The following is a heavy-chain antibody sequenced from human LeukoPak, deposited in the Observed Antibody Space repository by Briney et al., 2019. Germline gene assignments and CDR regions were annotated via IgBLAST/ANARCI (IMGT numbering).Heavy chain of an antibody. CDR1: GXTFSSYA. J-gene: IGHJ1*01. Sequence: SVKVSCKASGXTFSSYAISWVRQAPGQGLEWMGRIIPILGIANYAQKFQGRVTITADKSTSTAYMELSSLRSEDTAVYYCAAYCSGGSCYSEFAEYFQHWGQGTLVTVSS. CDR2: IIPILGIA. V-gene: IGHV1-69*04. CDR3: AAYCSGGSCYSEFAEYFQH. D-gene: IGHD2-15*01.